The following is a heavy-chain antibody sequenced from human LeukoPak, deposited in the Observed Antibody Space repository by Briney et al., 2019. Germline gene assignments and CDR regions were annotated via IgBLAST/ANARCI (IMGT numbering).Heavy chain of an antibody. CDR3: AKAHPPPLYFDGPGWFDP. CDR2: IRYDGSNK. V-gene: IGHV3-30*02. J-gene: IGHJ5*02. D-gene: IGHD3-9*01. Sequence: GGSLRLSCAASGFTFSSYGMHWVRQAPGKGLEWVAFIRYDGSNKYYADSVKGRFTISRDNSKNTLYLQMNSLRVEDTAVYYCAKAHPPPLYFDGPGWFDPWGQGTLVTVSS. CDR1: GFTFSSYG.